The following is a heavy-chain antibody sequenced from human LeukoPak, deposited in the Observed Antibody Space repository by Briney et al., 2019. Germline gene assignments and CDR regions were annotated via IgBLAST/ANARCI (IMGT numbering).Heavy chain of an antibody. Sequence: ASVKVSCKASGYTFTGYYMHWVRQAPGQGLEWMGWISAYNGNTNYAQKLQGRVTMTTDTSTSTAYMELRSLRSDDTAVYYCAGTQGMDVWGQGTTVTVSS. CDR1: GYTFTGYY. CDR3: AGTQGMDV. D-gene: IGHD1-1*01. J-gene: IGHJ6*02. CDR2: ISAYNGNT. V-gene: IGHV1-18*04.